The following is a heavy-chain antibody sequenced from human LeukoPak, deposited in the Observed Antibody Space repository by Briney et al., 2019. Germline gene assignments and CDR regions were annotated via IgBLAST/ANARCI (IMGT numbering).Heavy chain of an antibody. Sequence: SETLSLTCAVYGGSFSGYYWSWIRQPPGKGLEWIGEINHSGSTNYNPPLKSRVTISVDTSKNQFSLKLSSVTAADTAVYYCARLGGDGYNPRPFDYWGQGTLVTVSS. CDR2: INHSGST. CDR3: ARLGGDGYNPRPFDY. D-gene: IGHD5-24*01. J-gene: IGHJ4*02. CDR1: GGSFSGYY. V-gene: IGHV4-34*01.